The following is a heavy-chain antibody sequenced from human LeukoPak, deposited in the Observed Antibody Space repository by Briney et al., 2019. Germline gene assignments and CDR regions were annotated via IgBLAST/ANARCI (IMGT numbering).Heavy chain of an antibody. J-gene: IGHJ4*02. CDR1: GFTFSSYW. CDR3: ARDQAGITMIVVVTESNYFDY. D-gene: IGHD3-22*01. Sequence: GGSLRLSCAASGFTFSSYWMSWVRQAPGKGLEWVANIKQDGSEKHYVDSVKGRFTISRDNAKNSLYLQMNSLRAEDTAVYYCARDQAGITMIVVVTESNYFDYWGQGTLVTVSS. V-gene: IGHV3-7*01. CDR2: IKQDGSEK.